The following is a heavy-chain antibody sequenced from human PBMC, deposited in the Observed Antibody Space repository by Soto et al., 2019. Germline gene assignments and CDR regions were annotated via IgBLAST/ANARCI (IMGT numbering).Heavy chain of an antibody. D-gene: IGHD3-10*01. CDR1: GFTFIDYA. Sequence: GGSLRLSCTASGFTFIDYAMTLFRHAPGKGLEWVSTISGGSSVTYYGDSVKGRFTISRDNAKKTLFLQLNRLSAEDTATYYCAKVLSKNYYYPFDFWGQGTQVTVSS. CDR3: AKVLSKNYYYPFDF. CDR2: ISGGSSVT. V-gene: IGHV3-23*01. J-gene: IGHJ4*02.